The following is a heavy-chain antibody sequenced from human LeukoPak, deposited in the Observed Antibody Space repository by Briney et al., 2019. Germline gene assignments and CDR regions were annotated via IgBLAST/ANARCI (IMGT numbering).Heavy chain of an antibody. CDR1: GFTFSSYW. CDR2: INSDGSST. CDR3: AKDFAFSGSYYYYYYMDV. J-gene: IGHJ6*03. V-gene: IGHV3-74*01. D-gene: IGHD1-26*01. Sequence: SGGSLRLSCAASGFTFSSYWVHWVRHAPGKGLVWVSRINSDGSSTSYADSVKGRFTISRDNSKNTLYLQMNSLRAEDTAVYYCAKDFAFSGSYYYYYYMDVWCKGTTVTISS.